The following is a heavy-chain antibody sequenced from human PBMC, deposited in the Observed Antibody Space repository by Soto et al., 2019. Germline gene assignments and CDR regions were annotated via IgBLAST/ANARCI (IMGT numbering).Heavy chain of an antibody. D-gene: IGHD5-12*01. Sequence: QVQLQESGPGLVKPSETLSLTCTVSGGSISGYYWSWIRQPPGKGLEWIGYIYYSGSTYYNPSLKSRVTISADTSKNQFSLKLSSVTAADTAVYYCARQDGYNQEIDYWGQGTLVTVSS. J-gene: IGHJ4*02. CDR3: ARQDGYNQEIDY. CDR2: IYYSGST. CDR1: GGSISGYY. V-gene: IGHV4-59*08.